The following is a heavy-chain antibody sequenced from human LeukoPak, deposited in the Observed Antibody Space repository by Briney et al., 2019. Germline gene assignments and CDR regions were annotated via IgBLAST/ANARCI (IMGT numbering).Heavy chain of an antibody. J-gene: IGHJ6*04. Sequence: SETLSLTCTVSGGSISRGDYYWSWIRQPPGKGLAWIGYIYSSGSTYYNPSLKSRVSISVDTSKNQFSLKLSSVTAADTAVYYCVRVVSSGYSRMDVWGKGTTVTVSS. V-gene: IGHV4-30-4*08. CDR2: IYSSGST. CDR1: GGSISRGDYY. D-gene: IGHD3-22*01. CDR3: VRVVSSGYSRMDV.